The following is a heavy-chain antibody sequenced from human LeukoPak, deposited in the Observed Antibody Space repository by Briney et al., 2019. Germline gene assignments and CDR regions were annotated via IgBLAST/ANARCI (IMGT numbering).Heavy chain of an antibody. CDR3: ARRRYRSSSGDDY. J-gene: IGHJ4*02. D-gene: IGHD6-6*01. CDR1: GGSFSGYY. V-gene: IGHV4-34*01. CDR2: INHSGST. Sequence: SETLSLTCAVYGGSFSGYYWSWIRQPPGKGLEWIGEINHSGSTNYNPSLKSRVTISVDTSKNQFSLKLSSVTAADTAVYYCARRRYRSSSGDDYWGQGTLVTVSS.